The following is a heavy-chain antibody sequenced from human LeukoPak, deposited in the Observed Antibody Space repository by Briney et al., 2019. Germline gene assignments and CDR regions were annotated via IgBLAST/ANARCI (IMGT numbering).Heavy chain of an antibody. Sequence: GGSLRLSCTASGFTFGDYSMTWFRQAPGKGLEWVSFIRNKASGGATEHAASVRGRFTTSRDDSKSIAYLQMNSLKTEDTALYYCTRDRIMTDFWGQGTLVTVSS. CDR1: GFTFGDYS. CDR2: IRNKASGGAT. CDR3: TRDRIMTDF. V-gene: IGHV3-49*03. J-gene: IGHJ4*02. D-gene: IGHD2-15*01.